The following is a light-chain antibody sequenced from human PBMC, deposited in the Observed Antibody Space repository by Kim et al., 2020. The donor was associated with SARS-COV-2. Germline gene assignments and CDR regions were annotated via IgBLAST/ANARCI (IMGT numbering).Light chain of an antibody. CDR1: SNGIGGYNS. CDR3: CSYAGSYTLV. V-gene: IGLV2-11*01. CDR2: DVR. J-gene: IGLJ3*02. Sequence: GQSVTIPCTGTSNGIGGYNSVSWFQQHPGKAPKLMIYDVRQRPSGVPDRFSGSKSGNTASLTISGLQAEDEADYYCCSYAGSYTLVFGGGTQLTVL.